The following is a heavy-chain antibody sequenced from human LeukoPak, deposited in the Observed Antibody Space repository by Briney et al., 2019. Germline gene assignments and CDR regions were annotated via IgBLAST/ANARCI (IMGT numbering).Heavy chain of an antibody. D-gene: IGHD3-22*01. V-gene: IGHV1-18*01. CDR3: ARGPDSSGYYYGIDY. J-gene: IGHJ4*02. CDR1: GGTFSSYA. CDR2: ISAYNGNT. Sequence: GASVKVSCKASGGTFSSYAISWVRQAPGQGLEWMGWISAYNGNTNYAQKLQGRVTMTTDTSTSTAYMELRSLRSDDTAVYYCARGPDSSGYYYGIDYWGQGTLVTVSS.